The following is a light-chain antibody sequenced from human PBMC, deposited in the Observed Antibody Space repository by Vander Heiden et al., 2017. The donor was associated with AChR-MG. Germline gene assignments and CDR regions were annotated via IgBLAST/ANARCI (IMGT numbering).Light chain of an antibody. Sequence: DIVMTQSPIPLVVSFGERATINCKSNQGVLYSSNNKNSLAWYQQKPGQPPKLLMYWASTRESGVPDRFSGSGSGTDFTLTISSRQAEDVAVYYCQQYYSTRPITFGQGTRLEIK. CDR2: WAS. CDR1: QGVLYSSNNKNS. J-gene: IGKJ5*01. V-gene: IGKV4-1*01. CDR3: QQYYSTRPIT.